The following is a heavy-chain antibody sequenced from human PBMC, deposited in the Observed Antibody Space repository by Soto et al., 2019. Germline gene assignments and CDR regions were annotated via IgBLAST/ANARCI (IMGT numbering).Heavy chain of an antibody. Sequence: LRLSCAASGFTFSSYGMHWVRQAPGKGLEWVAVIWYDGSNKYYADSVKGRFTISRDNSKNTLYLQMNSLRAEDTAVYYCARTNGGGDYDYYYYGMDVWGQGTTVTV. D-gene: IGHD4-17*01. J-gene: IGHJ6*02. CDR1: GFTFSSYG. V-gene: IGHV3-33*01. CDR2: IWYDGSNK. CDR3: ARTNGGGDYDYYYYGMDV.